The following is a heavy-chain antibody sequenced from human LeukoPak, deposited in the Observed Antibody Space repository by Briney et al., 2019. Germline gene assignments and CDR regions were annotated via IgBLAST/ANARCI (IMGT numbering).Heavy chain of an antibody. CDR3: ASERWLQY. Sequence: PGGSLRLSCAASGFTFSSYSMNWVRQAPGKGLEWVSSISSSSSYIYYADSVKGRFTISRDNAKNTLYLQMNSLRAEDTGVYYCASERWLQYWGQGTLVTVSS. D-gene: IGHD5-24*01. J-gene: IGHJ4*02. CDR1: GFTFSSYS. CDR2: ISSSSSYI. V-gene: IGHV3-21*01.